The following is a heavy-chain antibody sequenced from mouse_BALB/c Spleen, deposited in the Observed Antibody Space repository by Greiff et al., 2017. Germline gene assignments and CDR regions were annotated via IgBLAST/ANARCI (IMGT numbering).Heavy chain of an antibody. J-gene: IGHJ4*01. D-gene: IGHD4-1*01. CDR2: IWAGGST. CDR3: ARGRNWDDYAMDY. V-gene: IGHV2-9*02. CDR1: GFSLTSYG. Sequence: QVQLKQSGPGLVAPSQSLSITCTVSGFSLTSYGVHWVRQPPGKGLEWLGVIWAGGSTNYNSALMSRLSISKDNSKSQVFLKMNSLQTDDTAMYYCARGRNWDDYAMDYWGQGTSVTVSS.